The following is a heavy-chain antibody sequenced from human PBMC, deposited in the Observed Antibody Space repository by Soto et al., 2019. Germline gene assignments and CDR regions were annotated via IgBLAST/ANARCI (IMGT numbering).Heavy chain of an antibody. D-gene: IGHD3-22*01. CDR3: ARDKYYDSTGTFDV. J-gene: IGHJ4*02. CDR1: GGSITSYF. V-gene: IGHV4-59*01. Sequence: PECMSPTWPVSGGSITSYFWSWVRQPPGKGLEWIGYTYDRGNTNYNPSLKRGVTFSVDTSKNQFSLKLSSVTAADTAVYYCARDKYYDSTGTFDVWGQGTRVTVS. CDR2: TYDRGNT.